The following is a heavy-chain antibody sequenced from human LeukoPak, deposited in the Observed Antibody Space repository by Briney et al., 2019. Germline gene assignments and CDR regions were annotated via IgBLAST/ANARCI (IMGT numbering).Heavy chain of an antibody. D-gene: IGHD5-24*01. CDR3: ARVDVWVEMATITLDY. CDR2: ISAYNGNT. V-gene: IGHV1-18*01. Sequence: ASVKVSCKASGYTFTSYGISWVRQAPGQGLEWMGWISAYNGNTNYAQKLQGRVTMTTDTSTSTAYMELRSLRSDDTAVYYCARVDVWVEMATITLDYWGQGTLVTVSS. CDR1: GYTFTSYG. J-gene: IGHJ4*02.